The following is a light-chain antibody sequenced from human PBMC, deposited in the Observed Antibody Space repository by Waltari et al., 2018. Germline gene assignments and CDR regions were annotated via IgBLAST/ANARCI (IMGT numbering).Light chain of an antibody. CDR3: QQYDISPLT. V-gene: IGKV3-20*01. CDR2: GAS. Sequence: EIVLTRSPGTLSLSPGERATLSCRASQTVRTTYLAWYQQQPGQAPTLLIYGASSRATGIPDRFSGSGSGTDFSLTISSLEPEDFAVYYCQQYDISPLTFGGGTKVEIK. CDR1: QTVRTTY. J-gene: IGKJ4*01.